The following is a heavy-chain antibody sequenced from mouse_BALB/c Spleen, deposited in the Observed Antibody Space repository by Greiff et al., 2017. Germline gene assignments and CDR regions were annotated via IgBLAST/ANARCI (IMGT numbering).Heavy chain of an antibody. D-gene: IGHD2-4*01. J-gene: IGHJ3*01. V-gene: IGHV1-14*01. Sequence: EVQRVESGPELVKPGASVKMSCKASGYTFTSYVMHWVKQKPGQGLEWIGYINPYNDGTKYNEKFKGKATLTSDKSSSTAYMELSSLTSEDSAVYYCASGTMITTWFAYWGQGTLVTVSA. CDR2: INPYNDGT. CDR3: ASGTMITTWFAY. CDR1: GYTFTSYV.